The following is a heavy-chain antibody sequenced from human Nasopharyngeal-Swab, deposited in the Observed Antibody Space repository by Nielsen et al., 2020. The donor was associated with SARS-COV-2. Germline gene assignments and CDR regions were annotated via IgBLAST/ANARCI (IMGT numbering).Heavy chain of an antibody. CDR3: DRKQLFAWGPDF. CDR1: GFTFSNYW. CDR2: IRQDGLQK. D-gene: IGHD3-16*01. V-gene: IGHV3-7*01. J-gene: IGHJ4*02. Sequence: GESLKISCAASGFTFSNYWMSWVRQAPGKGLEWVANIRQDGLQKYYVDSVTGRFTISRDNAKNSVNLQMNSLRAEDTAIYYCDRKQLFAWGPDFWGQGTLVTVSS.